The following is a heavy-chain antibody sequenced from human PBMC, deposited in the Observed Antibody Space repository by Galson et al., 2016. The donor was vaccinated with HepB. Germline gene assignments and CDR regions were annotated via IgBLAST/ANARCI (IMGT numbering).Heavy chain of an antibody. D-gene: IGHD5-12*01. Sequence: SLRLSCAASGFTFSYYGMHWVRQAPGKGLEWVALIWFDGSIKYYSDSVKGRFTISRDNSKNTLYLQMNSLRAEDTAVYYCERGKDSGFDYWGLGTLVPLSSVATDYWGQGTLVTVSS. CDR3: ERGKDSGFDYWGLGTLVPLSSVATDY. J-gene: IGHJ4*02. CDR2: IWFDGSIK. V-gene: IGHV3-33*01. CDR1: GFTFSYYG.